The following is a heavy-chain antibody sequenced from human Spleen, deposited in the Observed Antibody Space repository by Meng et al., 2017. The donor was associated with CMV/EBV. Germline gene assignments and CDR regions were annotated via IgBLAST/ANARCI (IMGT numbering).Heavy chain of an antibody. CDR2: TNRDGSST. V-gene: IGHV3-74*01. J-gene: IGHJ4*02. CDR3: ARGVGESLGWEMGY. Sequence: EVQLVESGGGLVQPGXXXXLSCAASGFTFNSHWMHWVRQAPGKGLVWVSRTNRDGSSTSYADSVKGRFTISRDNAKSTLYLQMNSLRAEDTAVYYCARGVGESLGWEMGYWGQGTLFTVSS. CDR1: GFTFNSHW. D-gene: IGHD1-26*01.